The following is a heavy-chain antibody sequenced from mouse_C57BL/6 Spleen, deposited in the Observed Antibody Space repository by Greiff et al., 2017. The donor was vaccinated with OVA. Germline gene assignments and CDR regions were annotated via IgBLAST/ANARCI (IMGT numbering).Heavy chain of an antibody. V-gene: IGHV8-8*01. Sequence: QVTLKVSGPGILQPSQTLSLTCSFSGFSLSTFGMGVGWIRQPSGKGLEWLANNWWDDDTYYNPALKSRFTISKDTSKNQVYLKIAHVDTADTATYYCARGYVSSTAWIAYWGQGTLVTVSA. J-gene: IGHJ3*01. D-gene: IGHD1-1*01. CDR2: NWWDDDT. CDR3: ARGYVSSTAWIAY. CDR1: GFSLSTFGMG.